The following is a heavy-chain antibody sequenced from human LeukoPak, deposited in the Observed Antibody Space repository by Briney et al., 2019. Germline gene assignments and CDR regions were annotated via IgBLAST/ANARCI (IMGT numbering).Heavy chain of an antibody. D-gene: IGHD6-19*01. V-gene: IGHV1-69*05. CDR3: AITLMGSSGWYDY. CDR1: GGTFSSYA. J-gene: IGHJ4*02. Sequence: SVKVSCKASGGTFSSYAISWVRQAPGQGLEWMGRIIPIFGTANYAQKFQGRVTITTDESTSTAYMELSSLRSEDTAVYYCAITLMGSSGWYDYWGQGTLVTVSS. CDR2: IIPIFGTA.